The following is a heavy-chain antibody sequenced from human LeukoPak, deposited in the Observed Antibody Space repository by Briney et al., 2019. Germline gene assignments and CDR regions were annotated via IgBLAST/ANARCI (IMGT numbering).Heavy chain of an antibody. CDR3: ARDLLRDAPRHYYYMDV. V-gene: IGHV1-69*13. D-gene: IGHD6-6*01. Sequence: SVKVSCKASGGTFSSYAISWVRQAPGQGLEWMGGIIPIFGTANYAQKFQGRVTITADESTSTAYMELSSLRSEDTAVYYCARDLLRDAPRHYYYMDVWGKGTTVTVSS. CDR1: GGTFSSYA. J-gene: IGHJ6*03. CDR2: IIPIFGTA.